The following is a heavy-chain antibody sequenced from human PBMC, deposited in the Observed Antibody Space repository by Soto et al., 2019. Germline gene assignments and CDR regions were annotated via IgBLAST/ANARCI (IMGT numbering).Heavy chain of an antibody. D-gene: IGHD2-15*01. V-gene: IGHV1-46*04. J-gene: IGHJ6*02. CDR2: IRPSGGRT. CDR3: ARDDCSGGSCQEDNGMDV. CDR1: GYSFTNYH. Sequence: GGPVEVSCQAPGYSFTNYHIYWGRQAPGQRLDWMGIIRPSGGRTSYAQKLQGRVSMTRDTSTSTVYMELSSLRSEDTAVYYCARDDCSGGSCQEDNGMDVWGQGTTVTVSS.